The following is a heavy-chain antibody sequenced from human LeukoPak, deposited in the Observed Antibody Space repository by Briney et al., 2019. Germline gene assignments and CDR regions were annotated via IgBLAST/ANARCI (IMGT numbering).Heavy chain of an antibody. CDR1: GGSISSYY. D-gene: IGHD6-13*01. CDR3: ARGSSSWLVDP. V-gene: IGHV4-59*01. J-gene: IGHJ5*02. CDR2: IYYSGST. Sequence: SETLSLTCTVSGGSISSYYWSWIRQPPGKGLEWIGYIYYSGSTNYNTSLKSRVTISVDTSKNQFSLKLSSVTAADTAVYYCARGSSSWLVDPWGQGTLVTVSS.